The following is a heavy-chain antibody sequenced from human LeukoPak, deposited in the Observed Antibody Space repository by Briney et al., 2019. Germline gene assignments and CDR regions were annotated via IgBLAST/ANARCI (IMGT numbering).Heavy chain of an antibody. CDR2: ISGSGGST. Sequence: PGGSLRLSCAASGFTFSSYTMSGVRQAPGKGLGWVSAISGSGGSTYYADSGEGRFPISRANSNNKLYLQMNSLRAEDTAVSFCAKGAPLAAEPRYFQPWGQGNLVTVSS. D-gene: IGHD6-19*01. V-gene: IGHV3-23*01. CDR3: AKGAPLAAEPRYFQP. CDR1: GFTFSSYT. J-gene: IGHJ1*01.